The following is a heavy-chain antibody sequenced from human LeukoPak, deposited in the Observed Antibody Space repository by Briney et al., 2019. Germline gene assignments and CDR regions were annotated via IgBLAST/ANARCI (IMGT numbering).Heavy chain of an antibody. V-gene: IGHV3-7*01. CDR3: IVVVPAAIASVDY. J-gene: IGHJ4*02. D-gene: IGHD2-2*01. Sequence: GGSLRLSCVVSEFSFSNFWMSWVRQVPGKGLECVANIKDDGSAKYYVDSVRGRFTVSRDNSKNTLYLQMNSLRAEDTAVYYCIVVVPAAIASVDYWGQGTLVTVSS. CDR2: IKDDGSAK. CDR1: EFSFSNFW.